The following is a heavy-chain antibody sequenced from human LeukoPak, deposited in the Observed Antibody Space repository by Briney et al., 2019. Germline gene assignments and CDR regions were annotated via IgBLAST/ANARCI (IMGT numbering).Heavy chain of an antibody. Sequence: GGSLRLSCAASGFTFSSYAMHWVRQAPGKGLEWVAVISYDGSNKYYADSVKGRFTISRDNSKNTLYLQMNSLRAEDTAVYCCARPGYCSSTSCYVLDYWGQGTLVTVSS. D-gene: IGHD2-2*01. CDR1: GFTFSSYA. V-gene: IGHV3-30*01. CDR2: ISYDGSNK. J-gene: IGHJ4*02. CDR3: ARPGYCSSTSCYVLDY.